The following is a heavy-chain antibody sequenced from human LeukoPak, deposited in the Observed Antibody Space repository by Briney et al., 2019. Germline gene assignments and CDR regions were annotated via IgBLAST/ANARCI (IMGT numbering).Heavy chain of an antibody. CDR3: AREYSDILTGYHLFDS. J-gene: IGHJ4*02. CDR1: GGSINSGVYY. Sequence: SETLSLTCTVSGGSINSGVYYWSWIRQYPGKGLEWIGSIFYSGSTYYNPSLKSRFTISVDTSKNQFSLKLSSVTAADTAVYYCAREYSDILTGYHLFDSWGQGTLFTVSS. V-gene: IGHV4-31*03. D-gene: IGHD3-9*01. CDR2: IFYSGST.